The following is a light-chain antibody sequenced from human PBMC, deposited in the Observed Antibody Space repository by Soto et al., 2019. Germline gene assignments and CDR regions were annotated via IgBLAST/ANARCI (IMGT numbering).Light chain of an antibody. CDR3: QQYKSYWT. V-gene: IGKV1-5*01. CDR1: QSISRW. Sequence: QAPYSLSASVGDRVPITCRASQSISRWVAGYQEKPGKAPKLLIHDASRLESGVPSRFSGSGAGAEITLTISRLQPDEFASYYWQQYKSYWTFGQGTKVDI. J-gene: IGKJ1*01. CDR2: DAS.